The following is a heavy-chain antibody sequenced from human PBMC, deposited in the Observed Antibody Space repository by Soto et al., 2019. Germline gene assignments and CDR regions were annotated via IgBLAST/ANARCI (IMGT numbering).Heavy chain of an antibody. J-gene: IGHJ6*02. CDR1: WGSLINLNW. D-gene: IGHD6-25*01. CDR2: IYHRGSN. V-gene: IGHV4-4*02. CDR3: ARGRSGNRRAVLYYYSGMDV. Sequence: SSETHSPPTAVSWGSLINLNWWGLVRQPPGKGVGWLGEIYHRGSNNYNPSLKSRVTISVDKSKNQFSLKLSSVTAADTAVYYCARGRSGNRRAVLYYYSGMDVWGQGTTVTVSS.